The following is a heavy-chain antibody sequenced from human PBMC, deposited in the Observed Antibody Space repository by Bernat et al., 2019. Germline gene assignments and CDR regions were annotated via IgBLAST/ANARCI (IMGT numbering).Heavy chain of an antibody. J-gene: IGHJ4*02. D-gene: IGHD6-19*01. CDR1: GFTFSTYG. CDR3: AGGWYWFDY. CDR2: ISHDGNNR. Sequence: QVQLVESGGGVVQPGRSLRLSCAASGFTFSTYGMHWVRQSPGKGLEWVAVISHDGNNRYYADSVKGRFTISRDNSKNTRYLQMNSLRAEDTAVYYCAGGWYWFDYWGQGALVTVSS. V-gene: IGHV3-30*03.